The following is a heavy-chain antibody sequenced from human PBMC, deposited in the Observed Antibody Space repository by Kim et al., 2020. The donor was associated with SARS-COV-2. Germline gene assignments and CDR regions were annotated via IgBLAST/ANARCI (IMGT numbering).Heavy chain of an antibody. CDR2: IYYSGSN. V-gene: IGHV4-39*01. CDR1: GGSISSTSYY. Sequence: SETLSLTCTVSGGSISSTSYYWGWIRQPPGQGLEWIGNIYYSGSNYYNPSLKSRVTISVDTSKNQFSLKLSSVTAADTTIYYCARTRDSSGWYRKSNWFDPWGQGTLVTVSS. D-gene: IGHD6-19*01. J-gene: IGHJ5*02. CDR3: ARTRDSSGWYRKSNWFDP.